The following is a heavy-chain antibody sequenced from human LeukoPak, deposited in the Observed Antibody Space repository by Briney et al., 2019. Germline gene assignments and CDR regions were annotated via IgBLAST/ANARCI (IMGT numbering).Heavy chain of an antibody. CDR1: GYTFTGYY. Sequence: ASVKVSCKASGYTFTGYYMHWVRQAPGQGLEWMGWINPNSGGTNYAQKFQGRVTMTRDTSISTAYMELSGLRSDDTAVYYCARAGVVVTAMALDYWGQGTLVTVSS. CDR2: INPNSGGT. D-gene: IGHD2-21*02. V-gene: IGHV1-2*02. CDR3: ARAGVVVTAMALDY. J-gene: IGHJ4*02.